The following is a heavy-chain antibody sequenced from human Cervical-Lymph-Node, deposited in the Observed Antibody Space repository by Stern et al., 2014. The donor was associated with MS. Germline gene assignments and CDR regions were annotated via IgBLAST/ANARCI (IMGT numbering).Heavy chain of an antibody. Sequence: QITLKESGPALVKPTQTLTLTCTFSGFSLSTSGMRVSWIRQPPGKALEWLARICWGDDKFYSTSLKTRLTISKDTSKNQVVLTMTNMDPVDTATYYCARSPPYYEFWNDYYYFDYWGQGTLVAVSS. J-gene: IGHJ4*02. CDR2: ICWGDDK. D-gene: IGHD3-3*01. V-gene: IGHV2-70*04. CDR1: GFSLSTSGMR. CDR3: ARSPPYYEFWNDYYYFDY.